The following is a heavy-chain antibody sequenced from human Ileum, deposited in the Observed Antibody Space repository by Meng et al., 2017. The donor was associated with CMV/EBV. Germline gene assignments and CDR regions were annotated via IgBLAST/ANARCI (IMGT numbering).Heavy chain of an antibody. CDR2: IYYSGSP. Sequence: VQLQEPAPGLVKPSTTLSLTCTVSGGSTTSGNYYWSWIRQPPGRGLEWIGYIYYSGSPYYKPSLKSRVTISLDTSKNQFSLNLRSVTATDSAVYYCVRQVVAASFDYWGQGALVTVSS. CDR1: GGSTTSGNYY. J-gene: IGHJ4*02. V-gene: IGHV4-30-4*08. CDR3: VRQVVAASFDY. D-gene: IGHD2-15*01.